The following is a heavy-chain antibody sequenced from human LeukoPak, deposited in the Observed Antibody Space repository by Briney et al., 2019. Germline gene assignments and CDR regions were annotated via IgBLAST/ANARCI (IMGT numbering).Heavy chain of an antibody. V-gene: IGHV3-21*01. CDR3: AAGYSSGWLDY. D-gene: IGHD6-19*01. J-gene: IGHJ4*02. CDR1: GFTFSSYS. Sequence: PGGSLRLSCAASGFTFSSYSMNWVRQAPGKGLEWVSSISSSSSYIYYADSVKGRFTISRDNSKNTLYLQMNSLRAEDTAVYYCAAGYSSGWLDYWGQGTLVTVSS. CDR2: ISSSSSYI.